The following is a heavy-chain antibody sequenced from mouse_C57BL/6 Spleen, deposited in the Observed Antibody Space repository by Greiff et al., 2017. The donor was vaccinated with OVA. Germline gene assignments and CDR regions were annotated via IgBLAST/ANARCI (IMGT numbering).Heavy chain of an antibody. V-gene: IGHV1-74*01. CDR2: IHPSDSDT. CDR1: GYTFTSYW. D-gene: IGHD2-4*01. CDR3: AIFPLYDYDGAWFAY. J-gene: IGHJ3*01. Sequence: QVQLKQPGAELVKPGASVKVSCKASGYTFTSYWMHWVKQRPGQGLEWIGRIHPSDSDTNYNQKFKGKATLTVDKSSSTAYMQLSSLTSEDSAVYYCAIFPLYDYDGAWFAYWGQGTLVTVSA.